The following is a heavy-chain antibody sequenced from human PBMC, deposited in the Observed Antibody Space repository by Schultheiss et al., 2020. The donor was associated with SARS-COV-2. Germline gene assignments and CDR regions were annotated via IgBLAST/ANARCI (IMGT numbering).Heavy chain of an antibody. CDR1: GFTVSSNY. D-gene: IGHD3-10*01. V-gene: IGHV3-7*01. CDR2: IKQDGSEK. J-gene: IGHJ4*02. Sequence: GGSLRLSCAASGFTVSSNYMSWVRQAPGKGLEWVANIKQDGSEKYYADSVKGRFTISRDNSKNTLYLQMNSLRAEDTAVYYCARDAVGIDYWGQGTLVTVSS. CDR3: ARDAVGIDY.